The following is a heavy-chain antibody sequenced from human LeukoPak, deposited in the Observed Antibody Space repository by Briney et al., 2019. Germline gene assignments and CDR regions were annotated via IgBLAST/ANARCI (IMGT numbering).Heavy chain of an antibody. D-gene: IGHD3-22*01. CDR1: GFTFSSYS. Sequence: GGSLRLSCAASGFTFSSYSMNWIRQAPGKGLEWVSSISGSGEFIYYGDSVKGRVTIPRDNGKNSLYLQMNSVRPEDMAVYYCARDDSHGYHFFDSWGRGTLVTVSS. V-gene: IGHV3-21*01. CDR3: ARDDSHGYHFFDS. J-gene: IGHJ4*02. CDR2: ISGSGEFI.